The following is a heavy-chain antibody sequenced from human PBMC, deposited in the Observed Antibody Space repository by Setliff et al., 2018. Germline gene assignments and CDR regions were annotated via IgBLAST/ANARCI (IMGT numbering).Heavy chain of an antibody. D-gene: IGHD7-27*01. V-gene: IGHV4-38-2*02. CDR1: GDSISSTYH. J-gene: IGHJ4*02. Sequence: NPSETLSLTCNVSGDSISSTYHWGWIRQSPGKGLEWIGTIYHSGNTYYNPSLNSRLTISVDTSKNQFSLRLTSVTAADTAIYYCIDGRNRAWGVYWGQGTLVTVSS. CDR3: IDGRNRAWGVY. CDR2: IYHSGNT.